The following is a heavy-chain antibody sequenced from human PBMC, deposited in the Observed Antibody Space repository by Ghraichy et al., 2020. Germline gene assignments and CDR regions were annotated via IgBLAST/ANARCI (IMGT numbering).Heavy chain of an antibody. D-gene: IGHD2-15*01. CDR2: ISWNSGTI. CDR1: GFTFDDYA. CDR3: AKEILGFCSGGSCYGLDS. Sequence: GGSLRLSCTTSGFTFDDYAMHWVRQAPGKGLEWVSSISWNSGTIGYADSVKGRFTISRDNAKKSLYLQMNSLRPEDTALYYCAKEILGFCSGGSCYGLDSWGQGTLVTVSS. V-gene: IGHV3-9*01. J-gene: IGHJ4*02.